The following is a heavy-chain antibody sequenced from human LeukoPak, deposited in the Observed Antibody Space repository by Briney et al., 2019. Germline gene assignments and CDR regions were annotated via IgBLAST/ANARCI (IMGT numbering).Heavy chain of an antibody. CDR3: AKRYCKSATCRSDMDA. J-gene: IGHJ6*02. D-gene: IGHD2-15*01. Sequence: GGSLRLSCAASGFSFSNYGMLWVRDAPGKGLEWVALIQSDGSKTYSADSVKGRFTISRDNPRNTLYLQMNRLRPEDTAVYYCAKRYCKSATCRSDMDAWGQGTTVTVSS. CDR2: IQSDGSKT. CDR1: GFSFSNYG. V-gene: IGHV3-30*02.